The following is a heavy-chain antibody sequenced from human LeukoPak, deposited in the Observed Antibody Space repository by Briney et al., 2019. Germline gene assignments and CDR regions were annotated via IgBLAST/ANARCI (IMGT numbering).Heavy chain of an antibody. J-gene: IGHJ4*02. D-gene: IGHD3-10*01. CDR3: ARDVYYYGSGSYYRTYYFDY. CDR1: GGSISSSYY. CDR2: IYTSGST. V-gene: IGHV4-4*07. Sequence: SETLSLTCAVSGGSISSSYYWSWIRQPAGKGLEWIGRIYTSGSTNYNPSLKSRVTMSVDTSKNQFSLKLSSVTAADTAVYYCARDVYYYGSGSYYRTYYFDYWGQGTLVTVSS.